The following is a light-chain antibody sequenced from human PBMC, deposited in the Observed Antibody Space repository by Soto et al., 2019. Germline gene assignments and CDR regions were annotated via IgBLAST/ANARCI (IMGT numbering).Light chain of an antibody. J-gene: IGKJ4*01. Sequence: EILLTQSPATLSLSPGERAPLSCRAIQSVGDYLAWYQQRPGQAPRLLIYGASKRATGIPARFSASGSESDFTLTISSLEPDDFAVYFCQQRSKLPRTFGGGTKIEFK. CDR2: GAS. CDR1: QSVGDY. CDR3: QQRSKLPRT. V-gene: IGKV3-11*01.